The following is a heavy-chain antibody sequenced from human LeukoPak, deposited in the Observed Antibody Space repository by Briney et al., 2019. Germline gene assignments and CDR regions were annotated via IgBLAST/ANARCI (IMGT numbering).Heavy chain of an antibody. D-gene: IGHD6-19*01. J-gene: IGHJ4*02. CDR1: GVSISSYY. CDR2: IYYSGST. CDR3: ARLLRGEAVADRLQPGDY. Sequence: SETLSLTCTVSGVSISSYYRLCLRQPPGKGLEWIGYIYYSGSTNYNPSLKSRVTISVDTSKNQFSLKLSSVTAADTAVYFCARLLRGEAVADRLQPGDYWGQGTLVTVSS. V-gene: IGHV4-59*08.